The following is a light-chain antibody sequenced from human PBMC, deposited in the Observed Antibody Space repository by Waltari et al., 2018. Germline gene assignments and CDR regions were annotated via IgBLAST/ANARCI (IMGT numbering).Light chain of an antibody. Sequence: DIQMTQSPSTLSASVGDRVTLTCRASQNINSWLAWYQQKPGMAPKLLISKASTLESGVPSRFSGSGSGTEFTLTIGSLQPDDLATYYCQQYRTNPWAFDQGTKV. CDR3: QQYRTNPWA. V-gene: IGKV1-5*03. J-gene: IGKJ1*01. CDR1: QNINSW. CDR2: KAS.